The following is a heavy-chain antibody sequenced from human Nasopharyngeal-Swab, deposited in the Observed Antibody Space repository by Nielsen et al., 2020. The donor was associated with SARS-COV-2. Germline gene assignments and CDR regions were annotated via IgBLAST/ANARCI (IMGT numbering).Heavy chain of an antibody. D-gene: IGHD3-22*01. Sequence: ASVKVFCKASGYTFTGYYMNWVRQDPGEGLEWMGRINRNSGGTNYAQKFQGRVTMTRDTSISTAYMELSRLRSDNTAVYYCARSSYYYDSSCYYRHAFYIWGEGTMVTVSS. CDR3: ARSSYYYDSSCYYRHAFYI. CDR2: INRNSGGT. V-gene: IGHV1-2*06. CDR1: GYTFTGYY. J-gene: IGHJ3*02.